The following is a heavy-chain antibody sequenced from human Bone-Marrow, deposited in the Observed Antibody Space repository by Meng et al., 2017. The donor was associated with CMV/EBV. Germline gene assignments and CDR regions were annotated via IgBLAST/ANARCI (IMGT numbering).Heavy chain of an antibody. Sequence: GESLKISCAASGFTFSSYAMSWVRQAPGKGLEWVANINQDGSKKYYVDSMKGRFTISRDNDQNLLYLQMNSLRAEDTAVYYCARDGRGGYWGQGTLVTVSS. V-gene: IGHV3-7*01. CDR1: GFTFSSYA. J-gene: IGHJ4*02. CDR3: ARDGRGGY. CDR2: INQDGSKK.